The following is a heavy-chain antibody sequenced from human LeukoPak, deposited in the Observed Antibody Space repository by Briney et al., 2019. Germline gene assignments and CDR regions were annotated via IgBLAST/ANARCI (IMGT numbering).Heavy chain of an antibody. CDR1: GYSFTNYY. V-gene: IGHV5-51*01. J-gene: IGHJ5*02. CDR2: IHPGDSYT. D-gene: IGHD5-24*01. CDR3: ARRMATPDWFDP. Sequence: GESLKISCKASGYSFTNYYIAWVRQMPGKGLEWMGLIHPGDSYTTYSPSFQGQVTFSDDKSINTAYLQWSGLRASDTAMYYCARRMATPDWFDPWGQGTLVTVSS.